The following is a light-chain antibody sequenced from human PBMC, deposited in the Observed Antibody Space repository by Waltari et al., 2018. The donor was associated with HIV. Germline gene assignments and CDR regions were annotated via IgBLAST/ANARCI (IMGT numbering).Light chain of an antibody. J-gene: IGLJ2*01. Sequence: QSALTQPASVSGAPGQSITISCTGTASDIGDYNYVSWYQQHPGKAPKLVIYDVSNRPPGISTRFSGSNAGTPASLTISGLQAEDDAVYYCSSYTRSTRTTAWLFGGGTRLTVL. V-gene: IGLV2-14*03. CDR2: DVS. CDR1: ASDIGDYNY. CDR3: SSYTRSTRTTAWL.